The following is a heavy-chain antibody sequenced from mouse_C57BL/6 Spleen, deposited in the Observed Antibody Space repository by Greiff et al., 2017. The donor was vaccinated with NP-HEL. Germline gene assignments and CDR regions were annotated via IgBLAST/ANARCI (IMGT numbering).Heavy chain of an antibody. D-gene: IGHD3-1*01. CDR3: ARSGPAVGMDY. J-gene: IGHJ4*01. CDR2: IYPGSGNT. V-gene: IGHV1-76*01. CDR1: GYTFTDYY. Sequence: VQLQQSGAELVRPGASVKLSCKASGYTFTDYYINWVKQRPGQGLEWIARIYPGSGNTYYNEKFKGKATLTAEKSSSTAYMQLSSLTSEDSAVYFCARSGPAVGMDYWGQGTSVTVSS.